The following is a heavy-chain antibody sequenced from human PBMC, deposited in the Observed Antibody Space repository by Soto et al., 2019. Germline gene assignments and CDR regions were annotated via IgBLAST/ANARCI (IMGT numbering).Heavy chain of an antibody. V-gene: IGHV4-59*01. CDR1: GGSISSYY. CDR2: IYYSGST. D-gene: IGHD3-22*01. J-gene: IGHJ3*02. Sequence: SETLSLTCTVSGGSISSYYWSWIRQPPGKGLEWIGYIYYSGSTNYNPSLKSRVTISVDTSKNQFSLKLSSVTAADTAVYYCARDVLASDSSGYYYVLGAFDIWGQGTMVTVSS. CDR3: ARDVLASDSSGYYYVLGAFDI.